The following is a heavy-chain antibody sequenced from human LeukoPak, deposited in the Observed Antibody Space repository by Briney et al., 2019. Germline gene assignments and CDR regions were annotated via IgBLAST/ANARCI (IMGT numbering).Heavy chain of an antibody. CDR3: ARDPYSGNYGNDYYYYMDV. CDR1: GFTFSDYN. CDR2: ITSSGTHI. V-gene: IGHV3-11*04. D-gene: IGHD1-26*01. J-gene: IGHJ6*03. Sequence: GGSLRLSCAASGFTFSDYNMRWIRQAPGKAMEWVSSITSSGTHIFYADSVRGRFTISRDNAKNSLYLQMDSLGPDDTAVYYCARDPYSGNYGNDYYYYMDVWGKGTTVTISS.